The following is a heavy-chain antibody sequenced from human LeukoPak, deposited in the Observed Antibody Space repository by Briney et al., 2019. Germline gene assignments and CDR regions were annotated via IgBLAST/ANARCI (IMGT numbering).Heavy chain of an antibody. CDR2: IKHDGSEK. D-gene: IGHD3-16*01. V-gene: IGHV3-7*01. CDR1: GLTFSGQW. CDR3: AYTNNLYH. Sequence: GGSLILSCVASGLTFSGQWMNWVRQAPGQGLEWVANIKHDGSEKYYVDSVKGRFTISREDGKNSLSLQMNNVRAEDTAVYYCAYTNNLYHWGQGTLVVVSS. J-gene: IGHJ5*02.